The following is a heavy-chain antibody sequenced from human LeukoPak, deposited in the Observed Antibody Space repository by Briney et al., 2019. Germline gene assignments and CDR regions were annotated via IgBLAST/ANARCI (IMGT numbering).Heavy chain of an antibody. J-gene: IGHJ4*02. V-gene: IGHV4-39*01. CDR1: GGSISSSYFY. CDR3: ARHDTAIVTDY. D-gene: IGHD5-18*01. CDR2: INYSGYT. Sequence: PSETLSLTCTISGGSISSSYFYWGWLRQPPGKGLEWIGSINYSGYTYHNPSLKSRVTMSVDTFKNQFSLNLSSVTAADTAVYYCARHDTAIVTDYWGQGTLVTVSS.